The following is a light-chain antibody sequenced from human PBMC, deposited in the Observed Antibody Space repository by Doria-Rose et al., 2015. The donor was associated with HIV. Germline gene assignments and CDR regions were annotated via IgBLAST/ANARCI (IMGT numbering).Light chain of an antibody. J-gene: IGKJ3*01. CDR2: WAS. CDR1: QSLLYTSKNY. Sequence: DIRVTQSPESLGMSLGERATLNCKSNQSLLYTSKNYLAWYQQKPGQPPKLLIYWASTRRSGVPARFSGSGSGTDFTPTISSLEAEDVAVYYCQQYYDTPSFGPGTTVDIK. CDR3: QQYYDTPS. V-gene: IGKV4-1*01.